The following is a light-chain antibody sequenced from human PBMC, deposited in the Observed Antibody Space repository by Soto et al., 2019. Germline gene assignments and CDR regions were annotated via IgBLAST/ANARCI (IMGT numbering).Light chain of an antibody. J-gene: IGKJ4*01. CDR3: QQSYSTPALT. CDR1: QSISSN. Sequence: EIVMIQSPATLSVVLGERATLSCRDCQSISSNLAWYQQKPGQAPRLPTYGASTRANGIPARFSGSGSGTDFTLTISSLQPEDFGTYYCQQSYSTPALTFGGGTTVDIK. V-gene: IGKV3-15*01. CDR2: GAS.